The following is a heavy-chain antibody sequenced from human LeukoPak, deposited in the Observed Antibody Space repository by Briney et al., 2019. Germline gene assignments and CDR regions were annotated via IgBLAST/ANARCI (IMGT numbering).Heavy chain of an antibody. CDR2: INWNGGRT. V-gene: IGHV3-20*04. D-gene: IGHD3-10*01. Sequence: PGGSLRLSCAASGFTFGDYGMSWVRQAPGKGLEWVSGINWNGGRTGYADSVKGRFTISRDNAKKSLYVQMNSLRAEDTALYYCAREYYGSGSYYNVYYWGQGTLVTVSS. CDR1: GFTFGDYG. CDR3: AREYYGSGSYYNVYY. J-gene: IGHJ4*02.